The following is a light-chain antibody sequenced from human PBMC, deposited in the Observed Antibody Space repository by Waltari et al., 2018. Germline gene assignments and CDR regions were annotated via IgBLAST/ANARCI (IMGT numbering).Light chain of an antibody. CDR2: DKN. CDR1: SHRSYY. V-gene: IGLV3-19*01. J-gene: IGLJ2*01. Sequence: SSELTHDPAVSVAMGQTVRIPCQGESHRSYYASWYQQRPGQAPRLFMYDKNNRPSGVPDRFSGSSSHNTASLTITGAQAEDEASYYCHSRDASGVGGSFGGGTKLTVL. CDR3: HSRDASGVGGS.